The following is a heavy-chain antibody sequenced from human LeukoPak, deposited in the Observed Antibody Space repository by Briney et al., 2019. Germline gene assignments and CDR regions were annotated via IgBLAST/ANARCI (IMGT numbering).Heavy chain of an antibody. V-gene: IGHV1-18*01. J-gene: IGHJ4*02. D-gene: IGHD3-9*01. Sequence: ASVKVSCKASGYTFTSYGISWVRQAPGQGLEWMGWISAYNGNTKYAQNLQGRVTMTEDTSTDTAYMELSSLRSEDTAVYYCATPLLTGYYDYFDYWGQGTLVTVSS. CDR3: ATPLLTGYYDYFDY. CDR2: ISAYNGNT. CDR1: GYTFTSYG.